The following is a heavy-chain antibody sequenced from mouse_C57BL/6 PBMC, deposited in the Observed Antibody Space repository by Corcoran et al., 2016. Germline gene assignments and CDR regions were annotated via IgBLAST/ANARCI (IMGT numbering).Heavy chain of an antibody. J-gene: IGHJ2*01. Sequence: DVQLQESGPGLVKPSQSLSLTCSVTGYSITSGYYWNWIRQFPGNKLEWMGYISYDGSNNYNPSLKNRISITRDTSKNQFYLKLNSVTTEDTATYYCAREGGIYGPDYWGQGTTLTVSS. CDR2: ISYDGSN. CDR1: GYSITSGYY. V-gene: IGHV3-6*01. CDR3: AREGGIYGPDY. D-gene: IGHD1-1*02.